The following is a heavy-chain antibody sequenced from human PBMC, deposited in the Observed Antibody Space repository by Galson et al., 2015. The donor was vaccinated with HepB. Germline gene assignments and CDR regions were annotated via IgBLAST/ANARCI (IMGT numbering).Heavy chain of an antibody. CDR3: ARHLDSVVGTTAYFDY. Sequence: SETLSLTCTVSGGSISSSSYYWGWIRQPPGKGLEWIGSIYYSGSTYYNPSLKSPVTISVDTSKNQFSLKLNSVTAADTAVYYCARHLDSVVGTTAYFDYWGQGSLVTVSS. CDR1: GGSISSSSYY. CDR2: IYYSGST. J-gene: IGHJ4*02. D-gene: IGHD1-26*01. V-gene: IGHV4-39*01.